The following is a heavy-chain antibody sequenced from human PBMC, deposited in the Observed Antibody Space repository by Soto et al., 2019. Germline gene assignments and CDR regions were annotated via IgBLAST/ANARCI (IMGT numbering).Heavy chain of an antibody. Sequence: QVLLVESGGGVVQPGGSLRLSCAASEFTFSTYPMHWVRQAPGKGLECVAVISHDEGNKYYGDSMKGRFTISRDNSKNTLYLQMNSLRGDDTAVYYCARGASDFWGGYPEIHFFDSWGQGTLVTVSS. CDR3: ARGASDFWGGYPEIHFFDS. CDR1: EFTFSTYP. V-gene: IGHV3-30-3*01. J-gene: IGHJ4*02. D-gene: IGHD3-3*01. CDR2: ISHDEGNK.